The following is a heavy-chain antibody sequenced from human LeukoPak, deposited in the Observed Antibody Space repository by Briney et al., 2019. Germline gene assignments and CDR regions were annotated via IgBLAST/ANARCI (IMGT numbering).Heavy chain of an antibody. Sequence: GGSLRLSCAASGFTFSSHGMNWVRQAPGKGLEWVSSISSSSSYIYYADSVKGRFTISRDNAKNSLYLRMNSLRAEDTAVYYCARDQILAAAGTLDYWGQGTLVTVSS. V-gene: IGHV3-21*01. CDR2: ISSSSSYI. CDR3: ARDQILAAAGTLDY. D-gene: IGHD6-13*01. J-gene: IGHJ4*02. CDR1: GFTFSSHG.